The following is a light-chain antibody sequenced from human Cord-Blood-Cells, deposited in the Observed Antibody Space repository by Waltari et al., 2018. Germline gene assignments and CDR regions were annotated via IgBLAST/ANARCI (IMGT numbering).Light chain of an antibody. J-gene: IGLJ1*01. CDR3: SSYTSSSTLYV. Sequence: QSALTQPASVSGSPGQSITISRTGTSSDVGGYNYVSWYQQHPGKAPKLMIYDVSNRPSWVSNRFSGSKSGNTASLTISGLQAEDEADYYCSSYTSSSTLYVFGTGTKVTVL. CDR2: DVS. V-gene: IGLV2-14*03. CDR1: SSDVGGYNY.